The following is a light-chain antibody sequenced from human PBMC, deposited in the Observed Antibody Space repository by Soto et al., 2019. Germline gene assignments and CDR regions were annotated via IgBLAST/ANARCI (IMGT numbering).Light chain of an antibody. V-gene: IGLV6-57*02. J-gene: IGLJ2*01. CDR2: QDN. CDR3: QSYGINHIV. Sequence: NFMLTQPHSVSESPGKTVTISCTGSSGSIAGNYVQWYQQRPGSAPTTVIYQDNQRPPGVPDRFSGSIDSSSDSASLTISGLKTEDEADYCCQSYGINHIVFGGGTKLTVL. CDR1: SGSIAGNY.